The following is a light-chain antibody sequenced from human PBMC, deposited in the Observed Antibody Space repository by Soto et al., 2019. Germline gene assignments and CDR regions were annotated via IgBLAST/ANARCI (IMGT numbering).Light chain of an antibody. CDR3: SSYAGSNNVV. V-gene: IGLV1-40*01. Sequence: QSALTQPPSVSGAPGQRVTISCTGNNSNLGAGYDVHWYQQLPGAAPKLVVFGNRNRPSGVPERFSGSKSGNTASLTVSGLQAEDEADYYCSSYAGSNNVVFGGGTKLTVL. CDR2: GNR. CDR1: NSNLGAGYD. J-gene: IGLJ2*01.